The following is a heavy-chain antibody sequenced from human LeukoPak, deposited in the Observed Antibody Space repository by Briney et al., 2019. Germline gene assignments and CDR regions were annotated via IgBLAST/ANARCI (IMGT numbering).Heavy chain of an antibody. J-gene: IGHJ3*02. CDR1: GYTFTSYY. CDR3: AQPRQLDHVAFDN. CDR2: INPSGGST. Sequence: ASVKVSCKASGYTFTSYYMHWVRQAPGQGLEWMGIINPSGGSTSYAQKFQGRVTMTRDTSTSTVYMELSSLRSEDTAVYYCAQPRQLDHVAFDNWGQGTMVPVSS. D-gene: IGHD6-13*01. V-gene: IGHV1-46*01.